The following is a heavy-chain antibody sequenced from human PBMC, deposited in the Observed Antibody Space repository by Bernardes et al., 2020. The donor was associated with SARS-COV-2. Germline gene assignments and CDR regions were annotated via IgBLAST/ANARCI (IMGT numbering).Heavy chain of an antibody. CDR3: ARGYYYGMDV. CDR2: IYYSGST. CDR1: GGSISSFY. J-gene: IGHJ6*02. Sequence: SETLSLTCTVSGGSISSFYWSWIRQPPGKGLEWIGYIYYSGSTNYNPSLKSRVTISVDTSKNQFSLKLSSVTAADTAVYYCARGYYYGMDVWGQGTTVTVSS. V-gene: IGHV4-59*01.